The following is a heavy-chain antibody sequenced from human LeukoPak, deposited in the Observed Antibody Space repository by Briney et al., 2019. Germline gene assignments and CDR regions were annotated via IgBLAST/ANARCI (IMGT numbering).Heavy chain of an antibody. D-gene: IGHD2-21*01. J-gene: IGHJ4*02. CDR3: ARQGSDNFFGS. V-gene: IGHV4-4*07. CDR2: VSQWNT. Sequence: SETLSLTCTLSNDYIKDYYWSWIRQPAGKGLEWIGRVSQWNTNYNPSLMSRVTMSVQASKNQFSLKLNSATAADTAVYYCARQGSDNFFGSWGLGILVTVSS. CDR1: NDYIKDYY.